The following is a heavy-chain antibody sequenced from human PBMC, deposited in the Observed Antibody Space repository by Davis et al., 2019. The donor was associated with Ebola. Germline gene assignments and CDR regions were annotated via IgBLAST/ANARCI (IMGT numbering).Heavy chain of an antibody. CDR1: GGSFSGYY. D-gene: IGHD6-13*01. Sequence: SETLSLTCAVYGGSFSGYYWSWIRQPPGKGLEWIGEINQSGSTNYNPSLKSRVTISVDTSKNQFSLKLSSVTAADTAVYYCAVGSSSWYEDYLGQGTLVTVSS. CDR3: AVGSSSWYEDY. V-gene: IGHV4-34*01. J-gene: IGHJ4*02. CDR2: INQSGST.